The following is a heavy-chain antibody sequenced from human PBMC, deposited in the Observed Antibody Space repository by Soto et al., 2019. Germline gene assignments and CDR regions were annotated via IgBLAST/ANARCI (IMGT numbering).Heavy chain of an antibody. J-gene: IGHJ6*02. CDR2: IWYDGSNK. CDR1: GFTFSSYG. CDR3: ARDYSELFYYYGMDV. D-gene: IGHD2-21*01. Sequence: GGSLRLSCAASGFTFSSYGMHWVRQAPGKGLEWVAVIWYDGSNKYYADSVKGRFTISRDNSKNTLYLQMNSLRAEDTAVYYCARDYSELFYYYGMDVWGQGTTVTVSS. V-gene: IGHV3-33*01.